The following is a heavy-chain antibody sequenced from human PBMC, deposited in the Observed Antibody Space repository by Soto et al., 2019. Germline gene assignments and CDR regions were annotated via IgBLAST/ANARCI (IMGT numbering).Heavy chain of an antibody. CDR3: ARSIYDYSNYGYYYYYMDV. Sequence: GGSLRLSCAASGFPFSSYWMSWVRQAPGKGLEWVANIKQDGSEKYYVDSVKGRFTISRDNAKNSLYLQMNSLRAEDTAVYYCARSIYDYSNYGYYYYYMDVWGKGTTVTVSS. V-gene: IGHV3-7*01. CDR2: IKQDGSEK. J-gene: IGHJ6*03. CDR1: GFPFSSYW. D-gene: IGHD4-4*01.